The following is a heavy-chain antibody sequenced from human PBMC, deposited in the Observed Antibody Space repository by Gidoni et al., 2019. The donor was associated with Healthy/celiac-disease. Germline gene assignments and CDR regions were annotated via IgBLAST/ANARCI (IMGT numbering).Heavy chain of an antibody. D-gene: IGHD5-12*01. Sequence: QVQLVQSGAEVKKPGSSVKVSCKASGGTFSSYAISWVRQAPGQGLEWMGGIIPIFGTANYESTSTAYMELSSLRSEDTAVYYCARSPLGYSGYDRLPYYYGMDVWGQGTTVTVSS. CDR3: ARSPLGYSGYDRLPYYYGMDV. CDR2: IIPIFGTA. J-gene: IGHJ6*02. CDR1: GGTFSSYA. V-gene: IGHV1-69*01.